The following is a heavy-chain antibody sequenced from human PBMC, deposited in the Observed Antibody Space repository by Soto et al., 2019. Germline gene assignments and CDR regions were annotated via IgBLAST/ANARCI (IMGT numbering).Heavy chain of an antibody. CDR2: VFYTGFT. J-gene: IGHJ4*02. Sequence: SETLSLTCAVSGASISGSYYYWAWLRQSPGKGPEWIGSVFYTGFTSYNPSLESRVSVSVDTSKSQFSLKLSAVTAADTAVYYCATSQKGYNWNYFDHWGQGTLVTVSS. CDR3: ATSQKGYNWNYFDH. D-gene: IGHD1-20*01. V-gene: IGHV4-39*01. CDR1: GASISGSYYY.